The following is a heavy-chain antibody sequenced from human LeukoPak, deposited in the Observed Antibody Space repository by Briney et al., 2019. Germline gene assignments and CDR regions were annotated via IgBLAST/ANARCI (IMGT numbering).Heavy chain of an antibody. V-gene: IGHV3-64*01. CDR3: ARVEYSSGWYGY. Sequence: GGSLRLSCAASGFTFSSYAMHWVRQAPGKGLEYVSAISSNGGSTYYANSVKGRFTISRDNSKNTLYLQMGSLRAEDMAVYYCARVEYSSGWYGYWGHGTLVTVSS. D-gene: IGHD6-19*01. J-gene: IGHJ5*01. CDR1: GFTFSSYA. CDR2: ISSNGGST.